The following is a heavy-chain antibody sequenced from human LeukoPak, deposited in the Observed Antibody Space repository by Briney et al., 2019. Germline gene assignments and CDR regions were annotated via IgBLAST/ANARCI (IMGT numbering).Heavy chain of an antibody. CDR1: GGSINNYY. CDR2: IYSSGAT. CDR3: AKIYDFWSGSVHYFDY. J-gene: IGHJ4*02. Sequence: SETLSLTCTVSGGSINNYYWSWIRQPAGKGLEWIGRIYSSGATNYNPSLMNRVTMSVDTSKNQFSLRLSSVTAADTAVYYCAKIYDFWSGSVHYFDYWGQGTLVTVSS. D-gene: IGHD3-3*01. V-gene: IGHV4-4*07.